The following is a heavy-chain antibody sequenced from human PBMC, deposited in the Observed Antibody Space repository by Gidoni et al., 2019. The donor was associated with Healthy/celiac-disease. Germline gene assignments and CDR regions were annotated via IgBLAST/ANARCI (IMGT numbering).Heavy chain of an antibody. D-gene: IGHD2-15*01. V-gene: IGHV3-23*01. CDR3: AKAASPYCSVGSCYSGVDY. CDR2: LSGSGGIT. Sequence: EVQLLESGGGLVQPGGSLRLACEASGFTFSSYAMSWVRQAPGKGLEWVSALSGSGGITYYADSVKGRFPISRDISKNTLYLQMNSLRAEDTAVYYCAKAASPYCSVGSCYSGVDYWGQGTLVTVSA. CDR1: GFTFSSYA. J-gene: IGHJ4*02.